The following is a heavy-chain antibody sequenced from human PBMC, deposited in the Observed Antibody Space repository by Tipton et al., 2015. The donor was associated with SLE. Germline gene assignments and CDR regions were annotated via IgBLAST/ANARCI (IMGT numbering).Heavy chain of an antibody. Sequence: SLRLSCTASGFTFGDYAMSWFRQAPGKGLEWVGFIRSKAYGGTTEYAASVKGRFTISRDDSKSIAYLQMNSLKTEDTAVYYCTRERAITMVRGVITQAFDIWGKGTMVTVSS. J-gene: IGHJ3*02. D-gene: IGHD3-10*01. CDR2: IRSKAYGGTT. CDR1: GFTFGDYA. V-gene: IGHV3-49*03. CDR3: TRERAITMVRGVITQAFDI.